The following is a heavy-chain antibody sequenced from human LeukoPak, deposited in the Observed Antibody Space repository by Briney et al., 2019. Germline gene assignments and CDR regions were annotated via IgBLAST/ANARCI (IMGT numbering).Heavy chain of an antibody. V-gene: IGHV5-51*01. Sequence: GESLKISCKGSGYSLTNYWIGWVRQMPGKGLECMGIIYPRDSDTRYSPSFQGQVTISVDKSISTAYVQWSSLKASDTAMYYCARHRNGDFDYWGQGTLVTVSS. CDR2: IYPRDSDT. CDR1: GYSLTNYW. CDR3: ARHRNGDFDY. J-gene: IGHJ4*02.